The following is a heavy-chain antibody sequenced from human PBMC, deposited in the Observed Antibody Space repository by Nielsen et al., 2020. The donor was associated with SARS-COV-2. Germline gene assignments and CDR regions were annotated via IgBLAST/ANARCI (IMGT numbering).Heavy chain of an antibody. V-gene: IGHV4-59*01. D-gene: IGHD4-23*01. CDR3: ARANGGQYYFDY. CDR1: GGSISSYY. CDR2: IYYSGST. J-gene: IGHJ4*02. Sequence: SETLSLTCTVSGGSISSYYWSWIRQPPGKGLEWIGYIYYSGSTNYNPSLKSRVTISVDTSKNQFSLKLSSVTAADTAVYYCARANGGQYYFDYWGQGTLVIVSS.